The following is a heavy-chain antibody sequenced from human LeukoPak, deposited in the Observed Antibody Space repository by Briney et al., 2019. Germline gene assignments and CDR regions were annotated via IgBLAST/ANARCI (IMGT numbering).Heavy chain of an antibody. V-gene: IGHV3-7*02. Sequence: GGSLRLSCAASGFTFNTYAMSWVRQAPGKGLEWVAMIKQGGSEKFYVDSVKGRFTISRDNAKSSLYLQMNSLRAEDTAVYYCVAGKEIWGQGTLVTVSS. CDR2: IKQGGSEK. CDR3: VAGKEI. CDR1: GFTFNTYA. D-gene: IGHD6-19*01. J-gene: IGHJ4*02.